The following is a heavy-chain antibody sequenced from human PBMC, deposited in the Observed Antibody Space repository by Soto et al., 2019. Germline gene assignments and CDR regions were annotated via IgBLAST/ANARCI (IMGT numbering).Heavy chain of an antibody. CDR2: ISAYNGNT. CDR3: ARDRYDFWSGYWCVGY. V-gene: IGHV1-18*01. CDR1: GYTFTSYG. Sequence: QVQLVQSGAEVKKPGASVKVSCKASGYTFTSYGISWVRQAPGQGLAWMGWISAYNGNTNYAQKLQGRVTMTTDTPTSTAYMERRSLRSDDTAVYYCARDRYDFWSGYWCVGYWGQGTLVTVSS. J-gene: IGHJ4*02. D-gene: IGHD3-3*01.